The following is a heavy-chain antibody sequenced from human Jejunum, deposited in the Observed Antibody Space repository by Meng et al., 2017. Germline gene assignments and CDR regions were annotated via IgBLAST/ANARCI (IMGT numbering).Heavy chain of an antibody. CDR3: ARADYVRYFDL. Sequence: QVQRQGPGLGLVTPSETLSLTCAVSGGSIESNNWWTWIRQPPGQGLEWIGEVYHSGSTHYNPSLQSRVTISIDNSKNRFSLSLNSVTAADTAIYYCARADYVRYFDLWGRGTLVTVSS. J-gene: IGHJ2*01. D-gene: IGHD3-10*02. CDR2: VYHSGST. V-gene: IGHV4-4*02. CDR1: GGSIESNNW.